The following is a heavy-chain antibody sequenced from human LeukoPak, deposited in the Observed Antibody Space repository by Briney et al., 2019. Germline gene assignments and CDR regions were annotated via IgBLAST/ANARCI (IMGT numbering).Heavy chain of an antibody. Sequence: GGSLRLSCAASGFTVSSNYMSWVRQAPGKGLEWVSVIYSGGSTYYADSVKGRFPISRDNSKNTLSLQMNSLRAEDTAVYYCARVNGYCSSTSCSDYFDYWGQGTLVTVSS. V-gene: IGHV3-66*02. CDR1: GFTVSSNY. J-gene: IGHJ4*02. CDR2: IYSGGST. D-gene: IGHD2-2*01. CDR3: ARVNGYCSSTSCSDYFDY.